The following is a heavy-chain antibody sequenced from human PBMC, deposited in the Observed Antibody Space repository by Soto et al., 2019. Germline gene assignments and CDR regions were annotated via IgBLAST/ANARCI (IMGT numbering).Heavy chain of an antibody. D-gene: IGHD1-26*01. J-gene: IGHJ5*02. CDR2: IYPGDGDT. CDR3: AKLGKWDLVNDNWFDP. V-gene: IGHV5-51*03. CDR1: GFSFSNYW. Sequence: EVQLVQSGAEVTKAGESLKISCKGSGFSFSNYWIAWVRQMPGKGLEWMGFIYPGDGDTKYSPSFQGQVTISADKSRNPVYLQWSTLKASDTAIYYCAKLGKWDLVNDNWFDPWGQGTLVTVSS.